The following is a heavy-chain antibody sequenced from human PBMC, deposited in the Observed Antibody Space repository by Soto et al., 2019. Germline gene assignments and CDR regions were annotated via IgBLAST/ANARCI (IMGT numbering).Heavy chain of an antibody. Sequence: PSETLSLTCTVSGGSISSYYWSWIRQPPGKGLEWIGYIYYSGSTNYNPSLKSRVTISVDTSKNQFSLKLSSVTAADTAVYYCARSSILTGYYRTFLGFDPWGQGTLVTVS. CDR1: GGSISSYY. CDR2: IYYSGST. D-gene: IGHD3-9*01. V-gene: IGHV4-59*01. CDR3: ARSSILTGYYRTFLGFDP. J-gene: IGHJ5*02.